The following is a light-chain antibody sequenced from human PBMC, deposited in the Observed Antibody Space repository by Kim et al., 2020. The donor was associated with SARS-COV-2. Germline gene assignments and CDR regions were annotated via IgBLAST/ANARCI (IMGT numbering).Light chain of an antibody. CDR2: GAS. CDR1: QSFSSSY. Sequence: GTLSLSPGESATLSCRASQSFSSSYLAWYQQKPGQAPRLLIYGASNRATGIPDRFSGSGSGTDFTLTISRLEPEDFAVYYCQQYGSSFGQGTRLEIK. J-gene: IGKJ5*01. V-gene: IGKV3-20*01. CDR3: QQYGSS.